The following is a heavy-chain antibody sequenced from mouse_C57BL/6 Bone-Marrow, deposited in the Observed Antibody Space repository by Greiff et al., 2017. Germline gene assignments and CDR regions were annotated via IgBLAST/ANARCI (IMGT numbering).Heavy chain of an antibody. CDR2: IDPSDSYT. V-gene: IGHV1-50*01. D-gene: IGHD2-9*01. Sequence: QVQLQQPGAELVKPGASVKLSCKASGYTFTSYWMQWVKQRPGQGLEWIGEIDPSDSYTNYNQKFKGKATLTVDTSSSTAYMQLSSLTSEDSAVYYCARKGWAYYGYEDAMDYWGQGTSVTVSS. J-gene: IGHJ4*01. CDR1: GYTFTSYW. CDR3: ARKGWAYYGYEDAMDY.